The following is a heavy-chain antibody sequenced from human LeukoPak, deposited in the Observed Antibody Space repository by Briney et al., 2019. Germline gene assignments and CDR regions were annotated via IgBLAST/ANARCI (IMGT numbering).Heavy chain of an antibody. CDR1: GGSISSGGYS. V-gene: IGHV4-31*03. CDR2: IYYSGST. J-gene: IGHJ4*02. D-gene: IGHD3-22*01. CDR3: ARSRWLSEFDY. Sequence: SETLSLTCTVSGGSISSGGYSWSWIRQHPGKGLEWIGYIYYSGSTYYNPSLKSRVTISVDTSKNQFSLKLSSVTAADTAVYYCARSRWLSEFDYWGQGTLVTVSS.